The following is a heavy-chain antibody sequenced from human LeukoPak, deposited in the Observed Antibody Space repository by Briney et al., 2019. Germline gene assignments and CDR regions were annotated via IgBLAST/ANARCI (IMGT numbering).Heavy chain of an antibody. D-gene: IGHD4-11*01. J-gene: IGHJ6*02. Sequence: VASVKVSCKASGYTFTGYYMHWVRQAPGQGLEWMGWINPNSGGTNYAQKFQGWVTMTRDTSISTAYMELSRLRSDDTAVYYCATGVSVTTPPHYYGMDVWAKGPRSPSP. CDR3: ATGVSVTTPPHYYGMDV. CDR1: GYTFTGYY. CDR2: INPNSGGT. V-gene: IGHV1-2*04.